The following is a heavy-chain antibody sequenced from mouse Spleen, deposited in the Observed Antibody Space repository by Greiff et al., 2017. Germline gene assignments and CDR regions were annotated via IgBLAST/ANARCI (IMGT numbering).Heavy chain of an antibody. J-gene: IGHJ2*01. D-gene: IGHD2-1*01. CDR2: IHPNSGST. V-gene: IGHV1-64*01. CDR3: ARRGNYYFDY. Sequence: QVQLKQPGAELVKPGASVKLSCKASGYTFTSYWMHXVKQRPGQGLEWIGMIHPNSGSTNYNEKFKSKATLTVDKSSSTAYMQLSSLTSEDSAVYYCARRGNYYFDYWGQGTTLTVSS. CDR1: GYTFTSYW.